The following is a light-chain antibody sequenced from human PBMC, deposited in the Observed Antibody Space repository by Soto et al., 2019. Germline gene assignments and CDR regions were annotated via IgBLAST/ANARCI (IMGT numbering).Light chain of an antibody. J-gene: IGLJ2*01. Sequence: QSVLTQPPSASGTPGQTVTISCSGRSSNIGSAYIYWYQHLPGTAPKLLIYRNNQRPSGVPDRFSASKSGTSASLAISGLRSEDDADYYCAAWDDSLVVFGGGTKLTGL. CDR2: RNN. CDR3: AAWDDSLVV. V-gene: IGLV1-47*01. CDR1: SSNIGSAY.